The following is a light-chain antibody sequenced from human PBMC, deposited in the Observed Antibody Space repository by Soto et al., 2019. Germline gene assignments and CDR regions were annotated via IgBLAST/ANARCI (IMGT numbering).Light chain of an antibody. Sequence: EIVLTQSPGTLSLSPGERYTLSCMASQSVSSSYLAWYQQKPGQAPRLLIYGASSRATGITDRFSGSGSGTDFTLTISRLEPEDFAVYYCQQYGSSPLTFGGGTQVDIK. V-gene: IGKV3-20*01. J-gene: IGKJ4*01. CDR2: GAS. CDR3: QQYGSSPLT. CDR1: QSVSSSY.